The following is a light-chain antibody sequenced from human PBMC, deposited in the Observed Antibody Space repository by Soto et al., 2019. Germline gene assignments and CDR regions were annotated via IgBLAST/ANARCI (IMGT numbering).Light chain of an antibody. J-gene: IGKJ1*01. CDR1: QGISSY. Sequence: DIQLTQSPSYLSASVGDRVTITCRASQGISSYLAWYQQKPGKAPKLLIYAASTLQSGVPSRFSGSGSGTEFTLTISSLQPEDFATYYCQKYNSAPQTFXQGTKVDIK. CDR3: QKYNSAPQT. V-gene: IGKV1-9*01. CDR2: AAS.